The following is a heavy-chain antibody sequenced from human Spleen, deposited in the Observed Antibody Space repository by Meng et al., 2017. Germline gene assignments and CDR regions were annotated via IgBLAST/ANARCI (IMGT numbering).Heavy chain of an antibody. V-gene: IGHV7-4-1*02. Sequence: VKDTCKASGYTFTSYALNWVRQAPGQGGEGMGCISTYTGTPTYAQGVTGRFVVAIDTSVRAAYLQISNLKAEDTAVYYCARDEQTTVVTLGDWGQGNQVT. CDR1: GYTFTSYA. CDR2: ISTYTGTP. J-gene: IGHJ4*01. D-gene: IGHD4-23*01. CDR3: ARDEQTTVVTLGD.